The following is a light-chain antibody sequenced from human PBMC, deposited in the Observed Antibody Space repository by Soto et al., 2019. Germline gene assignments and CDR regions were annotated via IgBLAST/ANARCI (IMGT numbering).Light chain of an antibody. CDR1: QRVPTKY. CDR2: DVS. CDR3: QHYADSPS. V-gene: IGKV3-20*01. Sequence: IVLTQSPGTLSLSPGERATLSCRASQRVPTKYLAWFQQKPGQAPRLLMNDVSTRVTGFPDRFSGSGSETDFTLTISRLQPEVFAVYYCQHYADSPSFGGGTKVEMK. J-gene: IGKJ4*01.